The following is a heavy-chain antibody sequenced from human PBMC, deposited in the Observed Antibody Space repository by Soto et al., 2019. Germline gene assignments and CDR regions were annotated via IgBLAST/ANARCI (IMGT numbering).Heavy chain of an antibody. CDR2: IYYSGST. J-gene: IGHJ5*02. CDR3: ARARLSRSWWFDP. Sequence: SETLSLTCTVSGGSLSSYYWSWIRQPPGKGLEWIGYIYYSGSTNYNPSLKSRVTISVDTSKNQFSLKLSSVTAADTAVYYCARARLSRSWWFDPWGQGTLVTVSS. V-gene: IGHV4-59*01. CDR1: GGSLSSYY. D-gene: IGHD3-10*01.